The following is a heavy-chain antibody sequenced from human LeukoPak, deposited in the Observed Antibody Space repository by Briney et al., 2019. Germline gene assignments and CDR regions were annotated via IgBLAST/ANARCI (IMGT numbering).Heavy chain of an antibody. J-gene: IGHJ4*02. Sequence: GGSLRLSCTASGFTFGDYAMSWVRQAPGKGREWVGFIRSKAYGGTTEYAASVKGRFTISRDDSKSIAYLQMNSLKTEDTAVYYCTRDFVVVPAAIDLFDYWGQGTLVTVSS. D-gene: IGHD2-2*01. CDR1: GFTFGDYA. V-gene: IGHV3-49*04. CDR3: TRDFVVVPAAIDLFDY. CDR2: IRSKAYGGTT.